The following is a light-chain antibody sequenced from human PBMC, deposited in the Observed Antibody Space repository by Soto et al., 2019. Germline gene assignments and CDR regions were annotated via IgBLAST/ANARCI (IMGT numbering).Light chain of an antibody. V-gene: IGKV2-28*01. CDR3: MQALQTPFT. CDR1: RSLLQTNGNTY. Sequence: DIVMNQTPISLPVTPGEPASISCRSSRSLLQTNGNTYLDWYLQKPGQSPQLLISLATNRASGVPDRFSGSGSGTDFTLQISRVEAEDVGVYYCMQALQTPFTFGGGGKVDIK. J-gene: IGKJ4*01. CDR2: LAT.